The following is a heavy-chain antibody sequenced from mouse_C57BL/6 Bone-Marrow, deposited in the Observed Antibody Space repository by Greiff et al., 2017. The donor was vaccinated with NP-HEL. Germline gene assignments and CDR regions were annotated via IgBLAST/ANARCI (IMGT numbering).Heavy chain of an antibody. V-gene: IGHV1-63*01. D-gene: IGHD2-14*01. CDR3: ARRGTLYAMDY. Sequence: VQLQQSGAELVRPGTSVKMSCKASGYTFTNYWIGWAKQRPGHGLEWIGDIYPGGGYTNYNEKFKGKATLTADKSSSTAYMKLSSLTSEDSAIYDGARRGTLYAMDYWGQGTSVTVSS. J-gene: IGHJ4*01. CDR2: IYPGGGYT. CDR1: GYTFTNYW.